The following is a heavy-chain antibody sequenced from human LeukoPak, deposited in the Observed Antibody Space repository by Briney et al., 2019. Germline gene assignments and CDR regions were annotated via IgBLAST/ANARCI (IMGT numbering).Heavy chain of an antibody. D-gene: IGHD3-10*01. CDR1: GYPFSSYG. J-gene: IGHJ3*02. CDR2: ISGYNGKT. CDR3: ASYYYGSGSYYNAGGFDI. V-gene: IGHV1-18*01. Sequence: ASVQVSFQASGYPFSSYGVSWVRPAPGQGLERLGWISGYNGKTNYAQKLQGRVTMTTDTSTSTAYMELRSLRSDDTAMYYCASYYYGSGSYYNAGGFDIWGQGTMVTVSS.